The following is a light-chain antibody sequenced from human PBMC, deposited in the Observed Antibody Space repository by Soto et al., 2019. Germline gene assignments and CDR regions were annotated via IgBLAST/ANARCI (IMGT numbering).Light chain of an antibody. J-gene: IGKJ5*01. Sequence: VLTQSPATLSLSLGETATLSCRASQSIGGYLAWYQHKPGQAPRLLIYDASNRATDIPARFSGSGSGTDFTLTISGLEPEDCAIYYCQQRSDWSFGQGTRLEIK. CDR3: QQRSDWS. CDR2: DAS. CDR1: QSIGGY. V-gene: IGKV3-11*01.